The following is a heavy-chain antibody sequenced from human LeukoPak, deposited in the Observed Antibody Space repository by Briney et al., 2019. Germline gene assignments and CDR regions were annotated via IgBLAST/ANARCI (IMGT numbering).Heavy chain of an antibody. CDR1: GGSINSGTYY. Sequence: SETLSLTCTVSGGSINSGTYYWTWVRQPAGKGLEWIGRIHTSGSTNYNPSLKSRVTRSADTSKNQFSLKLSSVTAADTAVYYCASKGGSSGYTYWYFDLWGRGTLVTVSS. CDR2: IHTSGST. D-gene: IGHD3-22*01. CDR3: ASKGGSSGYTYWYFDL. J-gene: IGHJ2*01. V-gene: IGHV4-61*02.